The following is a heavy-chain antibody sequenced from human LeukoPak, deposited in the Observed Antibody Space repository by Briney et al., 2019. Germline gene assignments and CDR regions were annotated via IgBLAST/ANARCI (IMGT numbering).Heavy chain of an antibody. J-gene: IGHJ2*01. D-gene: IGHD2-8*01. Sequence: HPGGSLRLSCSASGFAFSSYWMHWVRQAPGKGLVWVSRINIDRSIITYADSVKGRFTISRDNAKDTLYVQMNSLRAEDTAVYYCARELRDYWYFDLWGRGTLVTVSS. CDR2: INIDRSII. CDR1: GFAFSSYW. V-gene: IGHV3-74*01. CDR3: ARELRDYWYFDL.